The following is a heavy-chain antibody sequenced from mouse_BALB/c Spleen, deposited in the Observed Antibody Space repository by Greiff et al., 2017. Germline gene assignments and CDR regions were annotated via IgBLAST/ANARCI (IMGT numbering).Heavy chain of an antibody. D-gene: IGHD1-2*01. Sequence: EVKLVESGGGLVKPGGSLKLSCAASGFTFSDYYMYWVRQTPEKRLEWVATISDGGSYTYYPDSVKGRFTISRDNAKNNLYLQMSSLKSEDTAMYYCARDYYGYPRLFAYWGQGTLVTVSA. J-gene: IGHJ3*01. CDR1: GFTFSDYY. CDR3: ARDYYGYPRLFAY. CDR2: ISDGGSYT. V-gene: IGHV5-4*02.